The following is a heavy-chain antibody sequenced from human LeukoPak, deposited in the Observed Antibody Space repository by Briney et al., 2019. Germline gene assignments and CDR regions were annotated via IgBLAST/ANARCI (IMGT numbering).Heavy chain of an antibody. V-gene: IGHV1-46*01. D-gene: IGHD6-13*01. J-gene: IGHJ4*02. CDR3: ASGVIAAAGVDY. CDR1: GYTFTDYY. CDR2: INPSGGST. Sequence: GASVKVSCKASGYTFTDYYMHWVRQAPGQGLEWMGIINPSGGSTSYAQKFQGRVTMTRDMSTSTVYMELSSLRSEDTAVYYCASGVIAAAGVDYWGQGTLVTVSS.